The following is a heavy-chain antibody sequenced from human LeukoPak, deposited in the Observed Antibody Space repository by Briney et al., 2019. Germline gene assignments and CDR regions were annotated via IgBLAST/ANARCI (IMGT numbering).Heavy chain of an antibody. Sequence: SETLSLTCVVYGGSFSGYYWSWIRQSPGKGLEWIGEINHRGSTNYNPSLKRRVTISLDTSKNQFSLKLSSVTAADTAVYYCATKTMVRGVTRPSQAFDIWGQGTMVTVSS. D-gene: IGHD3-10*01. J-gene: IGHJ3*02. CDR3: ATKTMVRGVTRPSQAFDI. CDR1: GGSFSGYY. V-gene: IGHV4-34*01. CDR2: INHRGST.